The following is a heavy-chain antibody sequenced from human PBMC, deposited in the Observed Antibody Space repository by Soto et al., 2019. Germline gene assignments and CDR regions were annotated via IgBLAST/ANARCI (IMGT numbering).Heavy chain of an antibody. Sequence: PGGSLRLSCAASGFTFSDHYMDWVRQAPGKGLEWVGRTRNKANSYTTEYAASVKGRFTISRDDSKNSLYLQMNSLKTEDTAVYYCARDLTIFGVVVGLFDIWGQGTMVTVSS. V-gene: IGHV3-72*01. D-gene: IGHD3-3*01. CDR2: TRNKANSYTT. CDR3: ARDLTIFGVVVGLFDI. CDR1: GFTFSDHY. J-gene: IGHJ3*02.